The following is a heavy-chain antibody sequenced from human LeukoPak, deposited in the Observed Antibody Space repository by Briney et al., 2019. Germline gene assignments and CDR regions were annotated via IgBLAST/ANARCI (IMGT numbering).Heavy chain of an antibody. D-gene: IGHD3-16*01. J-gene: IGHJ3*02. CDR2: SRNTANSHTI. Sequence: PGGSLRRSCADSGVRLSDQILDGVRQTPEKGLERIGRSRNTANSHTIEYAASVKSRFTISRDDSGNLMYLQMNSLINEYTAVYFCTRDGGNSGNTVFDIWGQGTEVIVSS. CDR3: TRDGGNSGNTVFDI. CDR1: GVRLSDQI. V-gene: IGHV3-72*01.